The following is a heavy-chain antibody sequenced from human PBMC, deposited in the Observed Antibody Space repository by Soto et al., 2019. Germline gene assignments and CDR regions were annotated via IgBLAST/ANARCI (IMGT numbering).Heavy chain of an antibody. CDR1: GGTFSSYA. V-gene: IGHV1-69*13. D-gene: IGHD5-12*01. Sequence: SVKVSCKASGGTFSSYAISWVRQAPGQGLEWMGGTIPIFGTANYAQKFQGRVTITADESTSTAYMELSSLRSEDTAVYYCARGRDGYTTRWFDPWGQGTLVTVSS. CDR3: ARGRDGYTTRWFDP. CDR2: TIPIFGTA. J-gene: IGHJ5*02.